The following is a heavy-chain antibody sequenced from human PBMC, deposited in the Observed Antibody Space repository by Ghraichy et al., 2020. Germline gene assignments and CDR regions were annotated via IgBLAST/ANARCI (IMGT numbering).Heavy chain of an antibody. CDR1: GFSLSTSGVG. D-gene: IGHD4-17*01. J-gene: IGHJ2*01. Sequence: SGPTLVKPTQTLTLTCTFSGFSLSTSGVGVGWIRQPPGKALEWLALIYWDDDKRYSPSLKSRLTITKDTSKNQVVLTMTNMDPVDTATYYCAHRRSDYANWYFDLWGRGTLVTVSS. CDR3: AHRRSDYANWYFDL. CDR2: IYWDDDK. V-gene: IGHV2-5*02.